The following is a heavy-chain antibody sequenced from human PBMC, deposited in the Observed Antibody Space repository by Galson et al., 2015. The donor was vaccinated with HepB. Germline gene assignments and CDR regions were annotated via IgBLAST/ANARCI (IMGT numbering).Heavy chain of an antibody. CDR2: IIPIFGTA. CDR1: GGTFSSYA. V-gene: IGHV1-69*06. CDR3: ARSDPSSSYYSRDAFDI. D-gene: IGHD3-22*01. J-gene: IGHJ3*02. Sequence: SVKVSCKASGGTFSSYAISWVRQAPGQGLEWMGGIIPIFGTANYAQKFQGRVTITADKSTSTAYMELSSLRSEDTAVYYCARSDPSSSYYSRDAFDIWGQGTMVTVSS.